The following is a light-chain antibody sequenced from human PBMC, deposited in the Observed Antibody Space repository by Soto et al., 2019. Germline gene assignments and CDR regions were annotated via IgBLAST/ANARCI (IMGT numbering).Light chain of an antibody. CDR2: GAS. CDR1: QSVGSN. V-gene: IGKV3-15*01. Sequence: EIVMTQSPATLSVSPGDRAALSCRASQSVGSNLAWYQQKPGQAPRLLIYGASTRATGIPARFSGSGSGTEFPLTISSLQSEDFAIYFCQQYNNWPPARTFGQGTKVEIK. CDR3: QQYNNWPPART. J-gene: IGKJ1*01.